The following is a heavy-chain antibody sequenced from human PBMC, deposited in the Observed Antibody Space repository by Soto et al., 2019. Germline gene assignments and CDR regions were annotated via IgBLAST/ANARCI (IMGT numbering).Heavy chain of an antibody. D-gene: IGHD3-16*01. CDR3: AKYASTSRDALDI. CDR2: ISGTAIIT. Sequence: PVGSLRLSCAASGFTFSSYAMSWVRQAPGKGLEWVSTISGTAIITYYADSVKGRFTISRDNSKNTLYLQMDSLRAEDTAVYYCAKYASTSRDALDIWGQGTLVTVSS. J-gene: IGHJ3*02. CDR1: GFTFSSYA. V-gene: IGHV3-23*01.